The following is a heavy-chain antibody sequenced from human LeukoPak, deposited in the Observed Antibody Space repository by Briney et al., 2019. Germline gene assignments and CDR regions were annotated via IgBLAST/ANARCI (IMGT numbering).Heavy chain of an antibody. D-gene: IGHD3-22*01. CDR3: ATYSSLNRREFQY. CDR1: GFTFSNYW. V-gene: IGHV3-7*01. CDR2: IKTDGSVK. Sequence: GGSLRLSCEGSGFTFSNYWMGWVRQAPGKGLQWVANIKTDGSVKYYVDSVKGRFTISRDNAKNSLYLQMNSLRAEDTAVYYCATYSSLNRREFQYWGQGTLLTVSS. J-gene: IGHJ1*01.